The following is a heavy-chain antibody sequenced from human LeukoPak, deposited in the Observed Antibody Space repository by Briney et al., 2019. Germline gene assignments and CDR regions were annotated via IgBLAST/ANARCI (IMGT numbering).Heavy chain of an antibody. CDR2: IYYSGST. CDR3: ARGLSGAAAGNFDY. CDR1: GGSISSYY. J-gene: IGHJ4*02. Sequence: SETLSLTCTVSGGSISSYYWSWIRQPPGKGLEWIGYIYYSGSTNYNPSLKSRVTISVDTSKNQFSLKLSSVTAADTAVYYCARGLSGAAAGNFDYWGQGTLVTVSS. D-gene: IGHD6-13*01. V-gene: IGHV4-59*12.